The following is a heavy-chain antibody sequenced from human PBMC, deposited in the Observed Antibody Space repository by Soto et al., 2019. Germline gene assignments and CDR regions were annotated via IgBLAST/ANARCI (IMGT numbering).Heavy chain of an antibody. J-gene: IGHJ4*02. Sequence: SSYWGWVRQAPGKGLECVAHINQDGSEKYYVDSVKGRFTISRDNAKNSLFLQMNSLRAEDTAVYYCAKSSFGHFDYWGQGNLVTVSS. CDR3: AKSSFGHFDY. D-gene: IGHD3-10*01. CDR1: SSYW. V-gene: IGHV3-7*05. CDR2: INQDGSEK.